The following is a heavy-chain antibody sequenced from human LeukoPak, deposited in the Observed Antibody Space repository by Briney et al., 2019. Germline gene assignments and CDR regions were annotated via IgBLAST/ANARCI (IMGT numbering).Heavy chain of an antibody. CDR1: GFTFSSYA. J-gene: IGHJ5*02. CDR2: ISGSGGST. V-gene: IGHV3-23*01. CDR3: AALNYYGSGSYYINWFDP. Sequence: GGSLRLSCAASGFTFSSYAMSWVRQAPGKGLEWVSVISGSGGSTYYADSVKGRFTISRDNSKNTLYLQMNSLRAEDTAVYYCAALNYYGSGSYYINWFDPWRQGTLVTVSS. D-gene: IGHD3-10*01.